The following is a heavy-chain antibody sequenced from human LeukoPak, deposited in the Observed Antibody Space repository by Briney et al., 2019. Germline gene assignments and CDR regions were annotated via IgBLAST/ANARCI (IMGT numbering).Heavy chain of an antibody. CDR1: GFTFSNYW. Sequence: GGSLRLSCAASGFTFSNYWMHWVRQAPGKGPVWVSRINTDGNITTYGDSVKGRLTISRDNSENTLYLQMNSLRVEDTAVYYCTRDWGSSGWYNWFDPWGQGTLVTVSS. CDR2: INTDGNIT. V-gene: IGHV3-74*01. CDR3: TRDWGSSGWYNWFDP. D-gene: IGHD6-19*01. J-gene: IGHJ5*02.